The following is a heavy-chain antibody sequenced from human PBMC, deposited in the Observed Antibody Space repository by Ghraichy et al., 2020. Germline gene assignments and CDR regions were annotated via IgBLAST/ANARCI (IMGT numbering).Heavy chain of an antibody. CDR3: ARHYCTSVICFSFDK. V-gene: IGHV5-51*01. CDR1: GYSFSRYW. D-gene: IGHD2-8*01. Sequence: GESLNISCKASGYSFSRYWIGWVRQMPGKGLEWMGLIWPDDSDARYSPSFQGQVTISADKSINTAYLQGKSLKASDTAMYYCARHYCTSVICFSFDKWGQGTPVTVSS. CDR2: IWPDDSDA. J-gene: IGHJ4*02.